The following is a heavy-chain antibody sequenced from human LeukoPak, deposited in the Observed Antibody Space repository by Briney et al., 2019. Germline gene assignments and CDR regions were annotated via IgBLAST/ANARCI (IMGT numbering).Heavy chain of an antibody. CDR3: ARDQSFGSGSYQDY. D-gene: IGHD3-10*01. CDR2: ISVYNGNT. V-gene: IGHV1-18*01. Sequence: GASVKVSCKASGYAFTSYGVSWIRQAPGQGLEWMGWISVYNGNTNFAQKFQGRVAVTTDTSTSTAYMDLRSLRSDDTAVYYCARDQSFGSGSYQDYWGQGTLVTVSS. J-gene: IGHJ4*02. CDR1: GYAFTSYG.